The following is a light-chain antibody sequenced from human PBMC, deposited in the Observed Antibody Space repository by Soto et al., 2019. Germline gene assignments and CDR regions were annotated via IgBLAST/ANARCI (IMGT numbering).Light chain of an antibody. CDR1: SSDIGRYNY. V-gene: IGLV2-14*01. CDR3: TSCITANTRCV. CDR2: EVN. J-gene: IGLJ1*01. Sequence: QSALTQPASVSGSPGQSITISRTGTSSDIGRYNYVSWFQQHPGKVPKLVIFEVNYRPSGVSDRFSGSKSGNTASLTITGLQAEDEADYYCTSCITANTRCVFGSGTKLTVL.